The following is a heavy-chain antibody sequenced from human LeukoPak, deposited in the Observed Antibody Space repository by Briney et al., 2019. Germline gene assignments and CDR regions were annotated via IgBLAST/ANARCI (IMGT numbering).Heavy chain of an antibody. D-gene: IGHD3-10*01. CDR1: GFIFSDYY. V-gene: IGHV3-11*01. J-gene: IGHJ4*02. CDR3: AKSGHSGSYSFRYFDY. Sequence: TAGGSLRLSCEASGFIFSDYYMAWIRQAPGKGLEWISTIKGTGLTTYYADSLKGRFTISRDNSKNTLYLQMNSLRAEDTAVYYCAKSGHSGSYSFRYFDYWGQGTLVTVSS. CDR2: IKGTGLTT.